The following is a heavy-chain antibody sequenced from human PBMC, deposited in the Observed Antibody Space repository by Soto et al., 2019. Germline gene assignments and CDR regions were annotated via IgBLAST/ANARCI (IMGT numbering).Heavy chain of an antibody. V-gene: IGHV4-39*01. J-gene: IGHJ5*02. CDR1: GDSSSSSTYS. D-gene: IGHD3-16*01. CDR3: ARQGSNSSRRLSWFDP. CDR2: MHYSGAT. Sequence: SETLSLTCTASGDSSSSSTYSWGWIRQPPGKGLEWIGSMHYSGATYYNPSLKSRVSISVDTSKSQFSLKLTFVTAADTAVYFCARQGSNSSRRLSWFDPWGQGTLVTVSS.